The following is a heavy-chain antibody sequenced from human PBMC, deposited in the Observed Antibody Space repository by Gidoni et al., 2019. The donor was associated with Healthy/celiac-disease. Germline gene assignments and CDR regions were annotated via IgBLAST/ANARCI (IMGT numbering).Heavy chain of an antibody. J-gene: IGHJ4*02. V-gene: IGHV3-30*18. D-gene: IGHD3-10*01. CDR2: ISYDGSNK. CDR1: GFTFSRYG. CDR3: AKDLWFGESLQYYFDY. Sequence: QVQLVESGGGVVQPGRSLGLSCAASGFTFSRYGMHWVRQAPGKGLEWVAVISYDGSNKYYADSVKGRFTISRDNSKNTLYLQMNSLRAEDTAVYYCAKDLWFGESLQYYFDYWGQGTLVTVSS.